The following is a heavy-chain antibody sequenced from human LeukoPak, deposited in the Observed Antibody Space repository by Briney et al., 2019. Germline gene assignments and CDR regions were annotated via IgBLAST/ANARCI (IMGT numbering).Heavy chain of an antibody. Sequence: GGSLRLSCAASGFTFSSYSMNWVRQALGKGLEWVSSISSSSSYIYYADSVKGRFTISRDNAKNSLYLQMNSLRAEDTAVYYCARDIRLELRLGHDAFDIWGQGTMVTVSS. D-gene: IGHD1-7*01. V-gene: IGHV3-21*01. CDR3: ARDIRLELRLGHDAFDI. CDR2: ISSSSSYI. J-gene: IGHJ3*02. CDR1: GFTFSSYS.